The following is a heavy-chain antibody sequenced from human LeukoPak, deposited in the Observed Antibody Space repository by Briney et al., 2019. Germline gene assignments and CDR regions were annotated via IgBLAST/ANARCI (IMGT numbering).Heavy chain of an antibody. V-gene: IGHV3-7*03. CDR3: ARRAYLSFDY. CDR1: GFTFRSYW. J-gene: IGHJ4*02. D-gene: IGHD2/OR15-2a*01. Sequence: GGSLRFSCAASGFTFRSYWMSWVRQAPGKGLEWVASIKQGGSEKRYVDSVKGRFTISRDNAENSLYLQMNSLRTEDTAVYYCARRAYLSFDYWGQGTLVTVSS. CDR2: IKQGGSEK.